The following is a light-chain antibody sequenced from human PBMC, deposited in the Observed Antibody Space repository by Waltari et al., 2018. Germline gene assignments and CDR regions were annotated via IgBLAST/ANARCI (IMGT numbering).Light chain of an antibody. CDR2: AAS. V-gene: IGKV3-20*01. J-gene: IGKJ1*01. Sequence: EIVLTQSPGTLSLSPGDRATLSCRASHSVSSNNLAWYQQKPGQAPRLLIYAASSRATGITDRFSGSGSGTDFTLTISRVESEDFAVYYCQQYANSPRTFGQGTKVEIK. CDR3: QQYANSPRT. CDR1: HSVSSNN.